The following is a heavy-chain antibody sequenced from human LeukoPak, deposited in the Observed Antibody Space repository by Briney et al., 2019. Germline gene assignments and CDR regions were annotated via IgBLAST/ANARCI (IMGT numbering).Heavy chain of an antibody. CDR2: INPNSGGT. Sequence: ASVKVSCKASGYTFTSYGINWVRQAPGQGLEWMGWINPNSGGTNYAQKFQGWVTMTRDTSISTAYMELSRLRSDDTAVYYCARENYGHTKGGMDVWGQGTTVTVSS. CDR1: GYTFTSYG. J-gene: IGHJ6*02. V-gene: IGHV1-2*04. D-gene: IGHD3-10*01. CDR3: ARENYGHTKGGMDV.